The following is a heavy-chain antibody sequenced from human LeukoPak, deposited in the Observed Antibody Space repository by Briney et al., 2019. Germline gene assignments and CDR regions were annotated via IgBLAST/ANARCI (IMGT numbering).Heavy chain of an antibody. CDR2: ISGSGGST. CDR3: AKGRVEYYYGSSGYYRGDY. J-gene: IGHJ4*02. CDR1: GFTFSSYA. Sequence: GGSLRLSCAASGFTFSSYAMSWVRQAPGKGLEWVSAISGSGGSTYYADSVKGRFTISRDNSKNTLYLQMNSLRDEDTAVYYCAKGRVEYYYGSSGYYRGDYWGQGTLVTVSS. D-gene: IGHD3-22*01. V-gene: IGHV3-23*01.